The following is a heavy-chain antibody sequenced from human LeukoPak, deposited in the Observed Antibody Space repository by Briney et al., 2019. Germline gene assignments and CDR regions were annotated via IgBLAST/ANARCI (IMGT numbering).Heavy chain of an antibody. J-gene: IGHJ4*01. V-gene: IGHV4-59*08. Sequence: SETLSLTCTVSGSSINNNFWTWIRQPPGKGLEWIGYIYCSGSANYNPSIKSRVIISGDTSKNQISLKLTSVTAADTAVYFCARHRDYYDTWGRGTLVTVSS. CDR3: ARHRDYYDT. D-gene: IGHD3-22*01. CDR1: GSSINNNF. CDR2: IYCSGSA.